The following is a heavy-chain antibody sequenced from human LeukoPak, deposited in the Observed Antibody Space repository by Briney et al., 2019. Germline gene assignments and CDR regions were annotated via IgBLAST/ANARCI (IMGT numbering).Heavy chain of an antibody. Sequence: GASVKVSCKASGYSFTAYYMHWVRQAPGQGLEGMGWINPNSGGTNYAQQFQGRLTMTRDTSISTAYMELSRLRSDDTAVYYCARGKLERRAYYYMDVWGKGTTVTISS. J-gene: IGHJ6*03. CDR3: ARGKLERRAYYYMDV. D-gene: IGHD1-1*01. V-gene: IGHV1-2*02. CDR2: INPNSGGT. CDR1: GYSFTAYY.